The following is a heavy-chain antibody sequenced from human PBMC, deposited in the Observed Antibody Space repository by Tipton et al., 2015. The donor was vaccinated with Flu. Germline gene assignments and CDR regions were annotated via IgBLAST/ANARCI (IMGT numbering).Heavy chain of an antibody. J-gene: IGHJ3*01. Sequence: LSLTCEVSGGSISISHWWSWVRQAPGKGLEWVAHIRSDETTEYADSVEGRFTISRDNSKDMLYLQMNSLRAEDTAVYYCVKIGFGRAFDLWGQGTMVTVSS. V-gene: IGHV3-33*08. D-gene: IGHD2-15*01. CDR3: VKIGFGRAFDL. CDR2: IRSDETTE. CDR1: GGSISISHW.